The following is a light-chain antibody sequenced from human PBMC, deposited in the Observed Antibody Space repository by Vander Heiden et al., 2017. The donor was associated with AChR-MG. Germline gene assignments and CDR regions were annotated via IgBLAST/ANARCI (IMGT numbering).Light chain of an antibody. CDR1: QSISSY. Sequence: DIQMTQSPSSLSASVGDRVTITCRASQSISSYLNWYQQKPGKAPKLLIYAASSFQSGVPSRFSGSGYGTDFTLTISSLQPEDFAPYYCQQNDQWKLFTFGHGTKVDIK. V-gene: IGKV1-39*01. CDR3: QQNDQWKLFT. CDR2: AAS. J-gene: IGKJ3*01.